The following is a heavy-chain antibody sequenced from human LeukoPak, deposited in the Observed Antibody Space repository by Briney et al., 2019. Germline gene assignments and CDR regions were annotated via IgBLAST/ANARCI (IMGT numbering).Heavy chain of an antibody. Sequence: ASVKVSYKASGYTFTSYGISWVRQAPGQGLEWMGWISAYNGNTNYAQKLQGRVTMTTDTSTSTAYMELRSLRSDDTAVYYCAREDCSGGSCYSFDPWGQGTLVTVSS. D-gene: IGHD2-15*01. CDR2: ISAYNGNT. CDR1: GYTFTSYG. V-gene: IGHV1-18*04. J-gene: IGHJ5*02. CDR3: AREDCSGGSCYSFDP.